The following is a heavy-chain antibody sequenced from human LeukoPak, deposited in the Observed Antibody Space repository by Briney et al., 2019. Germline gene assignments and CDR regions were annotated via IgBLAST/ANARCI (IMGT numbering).Heavy chain of an antibody. V-gene: IGHV3-43*01. Sequence: AGGSLRLSCAASGFTFDDYTMHWVRQAPGKGLEWVSLISWDGGSTYYADSVKGRFTISRDNSKNSLYLQMNSLRTEDTALYYCAKDRDYGGNGDYFDYWGQGTLVTVSS. J-gene: IGHJ4*02. CDR1: GFTFDDYT. CDR2: ISWDGGST. D-gene: IGHD4-23*01. CDR3: AKDRDYGGNGDYFDY.